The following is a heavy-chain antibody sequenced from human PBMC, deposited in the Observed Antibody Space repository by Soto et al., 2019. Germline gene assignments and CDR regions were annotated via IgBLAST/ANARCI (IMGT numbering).Heavy chain of an antibody. J-gene: IGHJ6*02. CDR1: GGSFSGYY. Sequence: SETLSLTCAVYGGSFSGYYWSWIRQPPGKGLEWIGEINHSGSTNYNPSLKSRVTISVDTSKNQFSLKLSSVTAADTAVYYCARFHPDILTGYYNYYYGMDVWGQGTTVTVSS. CDR2: INHSGST. V-gene: IGHV4-34*01. D-gene: IGHD3-9*01. CDR3: ARFHPDILTGYYNYYYGMDV.